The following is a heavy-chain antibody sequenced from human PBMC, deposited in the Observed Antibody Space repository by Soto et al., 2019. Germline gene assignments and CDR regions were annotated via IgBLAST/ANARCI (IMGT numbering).Heavy chain of an antibody. V-gene: IGHV1-46*01. CDR3: ARDGAIAAAGPPYYYGMDV. CDR2: INPSGGST. D-gene: IGHD6-13*01. J-gene: IGHJ6*02. CDR1: GYTFPSYH. Sequence: ASVKVLCKASGYTFPSYHMHWVRQAPAQGLEGMGIINPSGGSTIYAQKFQGRVTMTRDTSTSTVYMELSSLRSEDTAVYYCARDGAIAAAGPPYYYGMDVWGQGTTVTVSS.